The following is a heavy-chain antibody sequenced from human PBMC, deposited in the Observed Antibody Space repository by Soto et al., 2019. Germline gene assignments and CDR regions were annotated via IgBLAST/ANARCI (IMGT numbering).Heavy chain of an antibody. CDR1: GYTFTSYA. J-gene: IGHJ4*02. CDR3: ASPRVDCSSATCYGADF. V-gene: IGHV1-3*01. Sequence: ASVKVSCKASGYTFTSYAMHRVRQAPGQRLEWMGWINVGNGNTKYSQKFQGRVTITRDTSASTAYMELSSLRSEDTAVYYCASPRVDCSSATCYGADFRGQGTLVTVSS. CDR2: INVGNGNT. D-gene: IGHD2-2*01.